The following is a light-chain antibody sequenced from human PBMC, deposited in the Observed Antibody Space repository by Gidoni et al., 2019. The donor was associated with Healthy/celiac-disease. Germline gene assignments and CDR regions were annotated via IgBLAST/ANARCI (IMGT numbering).Light chain of an antibody. J-gene: IGLJ2*01. Sequence: QSALTQPASVSGSPGQSITISCTGTSSDVGGYNYVSWYQQHPGKAPTLMIYDVSNRPSGVSNRFSGSKSGNTASLTISGLQAEDEADYYCSSYTSSSTLPVVFGGGTKLTVL. V-gene: IGLV2-14*03. CDR2: DVS. CDR3: SSYTSSSTLPVV. CDR1: SSDVGGYNY.